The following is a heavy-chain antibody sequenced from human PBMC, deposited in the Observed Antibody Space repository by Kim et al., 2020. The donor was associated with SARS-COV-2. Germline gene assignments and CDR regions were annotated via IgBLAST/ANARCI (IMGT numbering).Heavy chain of an antibody. CDR2: IYSGGKT. D-gene: IGHD5-12*01. CDR3: ARWALYSGYDSGFDY. CDR1: GFTVSSNY. Sequence: GGSLRLSCAASGFTVSSNYMSWVRQAPGKGLEWVSVIYSGGKTYYADSVKGRFTISRDNSKNTLYLQMNSLRAEDTAVYYCARWALYSGYDSGFDYWGQGTLVTVSS. J-gene: IGHJ4*02. V-gene: IGHV3-66*02.